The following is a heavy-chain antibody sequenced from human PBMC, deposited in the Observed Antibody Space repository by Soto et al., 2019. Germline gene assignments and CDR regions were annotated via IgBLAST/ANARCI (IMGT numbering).Heavy chain of an antibody. Sequence: QVQLQESGPGLVKPSETLSLTCTVSGGSISSYYWSWIRQPPGKGLEWIGYIYYSGSTNYNPSLKSRVTISVDTSKNQFSLKLSSVTAADTAVYYCARVHSSGYYFDYWGQGTLVTVSS. J-gene: IGHJ4*02. V-gene: IGHV4-59*01. D-gene: IGHD3-22*01. CDR3: ARVHSSGYYFDY. CDR1: GGSISSYY. CDR2: IYYSGST.